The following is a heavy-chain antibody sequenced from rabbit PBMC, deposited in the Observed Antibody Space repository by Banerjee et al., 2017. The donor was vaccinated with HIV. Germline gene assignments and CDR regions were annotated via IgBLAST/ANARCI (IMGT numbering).Heavy chain of an antibody. J-gene: IGHJ6*01. Sequence: QEQLEESGGDLVKPGASLTLTCTASGFSFSSSHYIFWVRQAPGKGPEWIACIYNGDGSTHYASWVNGRFTISRSPSPNTVTLQMTSLTVADTAPYFCATSGGWGGDLWGQGTLVTVS. V-gene: IGHV1S47*01. D-gene: IGHD4-1*01. CDR2: IYNGDGST. CDR3: ATSGGWGGDL. CDR1: GFSFSSSH.